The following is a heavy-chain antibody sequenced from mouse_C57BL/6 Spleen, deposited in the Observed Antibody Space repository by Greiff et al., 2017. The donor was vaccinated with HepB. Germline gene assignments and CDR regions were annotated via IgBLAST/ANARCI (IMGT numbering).Heavy chain of an antibody. D-gene: IGHD3-1*01. CDR2: IYPGDGDT. J-gene: IGHJ2*01. CDR3: ARDWANSFDY. V-gene: IGHV1-82*01. CDR1: GYAFSSSW. Sequence: VQLQQSGPELVKPGASVKISCKASGYAFSSSWMNWVKQRPGKGLEWIGRIYPGDGDTNYNGKFKGKATLTADKSSSTAYMQLSSLTSEDSAVYFCARDWANSFDYWGQGTTLTVSS.